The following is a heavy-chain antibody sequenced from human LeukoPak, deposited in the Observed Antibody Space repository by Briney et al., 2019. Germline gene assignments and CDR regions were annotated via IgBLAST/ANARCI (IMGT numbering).Heavy chain of an antibody. V-gene: IGHV3-33*01. Sequence: GGSLRLSCAASGFTFSSYGMHWVRQAPGKGLEWVAAIWYDGSIQYYADSVKGRFTISRDNSKNTLYLQMDSLRAEDTAVYCGARAVYGRGGSFYGSDYWGQGTLVSVSS. D-gene: IGHD2-15*01. J-gene: IGHJ4*02. CDR1: GFTFSSYG. CDR2: IWYDGSIQ. CDR3: ARAVYGRGGSFYGSDY.